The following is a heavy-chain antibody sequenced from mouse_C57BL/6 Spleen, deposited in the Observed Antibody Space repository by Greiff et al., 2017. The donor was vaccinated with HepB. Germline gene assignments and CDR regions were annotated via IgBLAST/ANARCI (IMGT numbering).Heavy chain of an antibody. V-gene: IGHV1-59*01. CDR1: GYTFTSYW. Sequence: QVQLQQPGAELVRPGTSVKLSCKASGYTFTSYWMHWVKQRPGQGLEWIGVIDPSDSYTNYNQKFKGKATLTVDTSSSTAYMQLSSLTSEDSAVYYSARPYDYDAMDYWGQGTSVTVSS. CDR2: IDPSDSYT. D-gene: IGHD6-5*01. J-gene: IGHJ4*01. CDR3: ARPYDYDAMDY.